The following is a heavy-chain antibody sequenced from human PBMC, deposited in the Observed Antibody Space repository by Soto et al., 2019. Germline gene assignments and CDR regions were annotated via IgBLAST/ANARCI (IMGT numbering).Heavy chain of an antibody. J-gene: IGHJ6*02. V-gene: IGHV3-30*02. Sequence: PGGSLRLSCAASGFTFSSYGMHWVRQSPGKGLEWVAVIWYDGSNKYCADSVKGRFTISRDNSKNTLYLQLNSLRAEDTAVYYCAKDVLRFLEWLAFYGMDVWGQGTTVTVSS. CDR2: IWYDGSNK. D-gene: IGHD3-3*01. CDR1: GFTFSSYG. CDR3: AKDVLRFLEWLAFYGMDV.